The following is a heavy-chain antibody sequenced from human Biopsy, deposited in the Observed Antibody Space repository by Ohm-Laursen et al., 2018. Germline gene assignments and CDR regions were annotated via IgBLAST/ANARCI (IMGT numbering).Heavy chain of an antibody. J-gene: IGHJ4*02. CDR1: GGSITSRTHY. Sequence: SETLSLTCTLSGGSITSRTHYWGWIRQTPGKGLEWIGTVYYSGTTYDNPSLKNRVIISVDTSKNQLSLKVTSVTAADTAAYYCARHDGNGPFALDSWGQGTLVTVFS. D-gene: IGHD5-24*01. CDR3: ARHDGNGPFALDS. V-gene: IGHV4-39*01. CDR2: VYYSGTT.